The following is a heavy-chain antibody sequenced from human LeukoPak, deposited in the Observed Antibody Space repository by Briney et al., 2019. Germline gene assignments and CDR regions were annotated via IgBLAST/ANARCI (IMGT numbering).Heavy chain of an antibody. V-gene: IGHV1-2*02. D-gene: IGHD6-19*01. Sequence: ASVKVSCKASGYTFTGYYMHWVRQAPGQGLEWMGWINPNSGAIHYAQKFQGRVTMTRDTSIRTAYMELSRLTSDDTAVYYCARNGAAEEWLVDIGVEYWGQGTLVTVSS. CDR2: INPNSGAI. CDR3: ARNGAAEEWLVDIGVEY. J-gene: IGHJ4*02. CDR1: GYTFTGYY.